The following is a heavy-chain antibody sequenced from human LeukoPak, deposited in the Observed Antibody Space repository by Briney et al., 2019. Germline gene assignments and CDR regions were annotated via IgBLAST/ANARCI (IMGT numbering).Heavy chain of an antibody. CDR2: IYTRGST. CDR3: ARGRYCSADICSGGDAFDI. V-gene: IGHV4-4*07. Sequence: SETLSLTCTVSGGSINNDYWSWIRQPAGKGLEWIGRIYTRGSTNYNPSLKSRVNMPVDTSKHQSSLKLSSVTAADTAVYYCARGRYCSADICSGGDAFDIWGQGTMVSVSS. J-gene: IGHJ3*02. CDR1: GGSINNDY. D-gene: IGHD2-15*01.